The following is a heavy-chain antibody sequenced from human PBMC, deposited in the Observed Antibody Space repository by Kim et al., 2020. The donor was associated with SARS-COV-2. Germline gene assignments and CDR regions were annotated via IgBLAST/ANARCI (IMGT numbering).Heavy chain of an antibody. D-gene: IGHD3-10*01. CDR1: GGSITGVGFY. V-gene: IGHV4-31*03. Sequence: SETLSLTCNVSGGSITGVGFYWTWTRHHPGKGLEWIGYVYYSGSTYYNPSLRSRVTISVDTSKKQFSLKLSSVTAADTATYYCARISYSGFVIGSWGQGTQVTVSS. CDR3: ARISYSGFVIGS. CDR2: VYYSGST. J-gene: IGHJ4*02.